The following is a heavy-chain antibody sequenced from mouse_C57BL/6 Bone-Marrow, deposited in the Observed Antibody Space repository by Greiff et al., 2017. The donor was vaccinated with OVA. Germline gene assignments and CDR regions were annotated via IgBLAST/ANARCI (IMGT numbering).Heavy chain of an antibody. CDR1: GYTFTDYE. V-gene: IGHV1-15*01. D-gene: IGHD4-1*02. CDR3: TRGIQLGFDY. Sequence: VQRVESGAELVRPGASVTLSCKASGYTFTDYEMHWVKQTPVHGLEWIGAIDPETGGTAYNQKFKGKAILTADKSSSTAYMELRSLTSEDSAVYYCTRGIQLGFDYWGQGTTLTVSS. J-gene: IGHJ2*01. CDR2: IDPETGGT.